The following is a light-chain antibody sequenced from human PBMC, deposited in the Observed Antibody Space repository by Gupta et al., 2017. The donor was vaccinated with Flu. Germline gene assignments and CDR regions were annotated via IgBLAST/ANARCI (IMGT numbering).Light chain of an antibody. Sequence: PATLSLQPGERATLAGRASESVSSYLAWYQQKTGQAPRLLIEDASKRATGIPARVSGSGSGTDFTPTISSLEHEELAVYYGQQSSNRPPTFGQGTKLEIK. CDR1: ESVSSY. J-gene: IGKJ2*01. V-gene: IGKV3-11*01. CDR3: QQSSNRPPT. CDR2: DAS.